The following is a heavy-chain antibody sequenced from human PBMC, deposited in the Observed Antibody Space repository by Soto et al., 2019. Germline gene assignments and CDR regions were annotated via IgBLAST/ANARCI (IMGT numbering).Heavy chain of an antibody. CDR3: ARDIGVTQFDY. CDR1: GFAFSTYG. D-gene: IGHD2-15*01. J-gene: IGHJ4*02. V-gene: IGHV3-33*01. CDR2: IWYDGSNQ. Sequence: GALRLCCTASGFAFSTYGFHWVRQAPGKGLEWVSVIWYDGSNQYYADSVKGRFTVSKDNSKNTLYLQMNSLRAEDTAVYYCARDIGVTQFDYWGQGTLVTVSS.